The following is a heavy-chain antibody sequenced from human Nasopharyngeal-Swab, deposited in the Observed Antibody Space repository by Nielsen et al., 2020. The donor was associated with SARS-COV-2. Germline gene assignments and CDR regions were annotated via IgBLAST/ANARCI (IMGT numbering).Heavy chain of an antibody. J-gene: IGHJ2*01. CDR2: IKSDGSDI. Sequence: GESLKISCAASGFTFSSYTMHWVRQAPGKGLVWVSRIKSDGSDINYADSVKGRFTISRDNAKNTLYLQMHRLRAEDTAVYYCSRGASTLSNWYFDLWGRGTLVRVSS. CDR1: GFTFSSYT. CDR3: SRGASTLSNWYFDL. D-gene: IGHD2-2*01. V-gene: IGHV3-74*01.